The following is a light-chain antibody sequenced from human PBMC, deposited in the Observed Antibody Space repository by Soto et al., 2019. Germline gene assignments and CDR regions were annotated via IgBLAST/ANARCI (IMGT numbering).Light chain of an antibody. J-gene: IGKJ3*01. CDR1: QSVRSSY. V-gene: IGKV3-20*01. CDR2: DTS. CDR3: QHYGTSAL. Sequence: EIVLTQSPGTLSLSPGERATLSCRASQSVRSSYLAWYQQKPGQAPRLLIYDTSDRATGIPDRFSASGSGTDFTLTISRLEPEDFAVYYCQHYGTSALFGPGTKVDIK.